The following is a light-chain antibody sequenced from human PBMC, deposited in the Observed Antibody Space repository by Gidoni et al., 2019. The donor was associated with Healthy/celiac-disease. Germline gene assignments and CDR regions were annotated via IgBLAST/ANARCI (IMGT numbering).Light chain of an antibody. CDR2: DVS. CDR3: SSYTSSSTRHVV. J-gene: IGLJ2*01. CDR1: RSDVGGYNY. Sequence: ALTQPASVSGSPGQSITISCTGTRSDVGGYNYLSWYQQHPGKAPKLMIYDVSNRPSGVSNRFSGSKSGNTASLTISGLQAEDEADYYCSSYTSSSTRHVVFGGGTKLTVL. V-gene: IGLV2-14*01.